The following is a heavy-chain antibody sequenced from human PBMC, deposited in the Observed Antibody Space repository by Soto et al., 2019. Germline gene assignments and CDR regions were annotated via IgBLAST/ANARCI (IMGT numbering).Heavy chain of an antibody. J-gene: IGHJ3*02. CDR1: GGSISSSSYY. CDR3: AREVDSSGPPRLDALDI. Sequence: PSETLSLTCTVSGGSISSSSYYWGWIRQPPGKGLEWIGSIYYSGSTYYNPSLKSRVTISVDTSKNQFSLKLSSVTAADTAVYYCAREVDSSGPPRLDALDIWGQGTMVTVS. CDR2: IYYSGST. D-gene: IGHD5-18*01. V-gene: IGHV4-39*02.